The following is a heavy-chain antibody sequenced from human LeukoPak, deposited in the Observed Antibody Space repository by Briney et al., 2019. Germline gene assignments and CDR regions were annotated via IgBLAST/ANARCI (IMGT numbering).Heavy chain of an antibody. CDR2: IYPGDSDT. CDR1: GYSFTSYW. CDR3: ARPYYYGSGSYYFDY. D-gene: IGHD3-10*01. V-gene: IGHV5-51*01. Sequence: GESLKISCKGSGYSFTSYWIGWVRQMPGKGLEWMGIIYPGDSDTRYSRSFQGQVTISADKSISTAYLQWSSMKASDTAMYYCARPYYYGSGSYYFDYWGQGTLVTVSS. J-gene: IGHJ4*02.